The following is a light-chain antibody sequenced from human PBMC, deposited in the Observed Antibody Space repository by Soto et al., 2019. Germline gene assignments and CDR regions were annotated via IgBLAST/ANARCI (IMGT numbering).Light chain of an antibody. J-gene: IGKJ1*01. CDR1: QSISRY. V-gene: IGKV1-39*01. Sequence: DIHMTQSPSSLSASVGHIFTITCRASQSISRYLNWYQQKPGKAPKLLIYAASTLQSGVPSRFSGSGSGTDFTLTISSLKTEDFATYYCQESYSTHRWTFGQGTKVDIK. CDR2: AAS. CDR3: QESYSTHRWT.